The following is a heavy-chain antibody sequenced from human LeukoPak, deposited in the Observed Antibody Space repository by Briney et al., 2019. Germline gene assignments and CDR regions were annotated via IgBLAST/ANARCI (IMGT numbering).Heavy chain of an antibody. CDR2: INAGNGNT. J-gene: IGHJ5*02. CDR1: GYTFTSYA. D-gene: IGHD6-25*01. CDR3: AGGKSGYSSDWFDP. V-gene: IGHV1-3*03. Sequence: ASVKVSCKASGYTFTSYAMHWVRQAPGQRLEWMGWINAGNGNTKYSQEFQGRVTITRDTSASTAYMELSSLRSEDMAVYYCAGGKSGYSSDWFDPWGQGTLVTVSS.